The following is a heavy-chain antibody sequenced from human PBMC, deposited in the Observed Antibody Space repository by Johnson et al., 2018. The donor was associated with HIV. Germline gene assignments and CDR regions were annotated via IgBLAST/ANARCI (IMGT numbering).Heavy chain of an antibody. CDR1: GFTFSSYA. J-gene: IGHJ3*02. CDR3: ARDKWELLGAFDI. D-gene: IGHD1-26*01. Sequence: VQLVESGGGVVQPGRSLRLSGAASGFTFSSYAMHWVRQAPGKGLAWVAVISYDGSKQYYADSVKGRFTISRDNSKNTLYLQMNSLGAEDTAVYYCARDKWELLGAFDIWGQGTMVTVSS. CDR2: ISYDGSKQ. V-gene: IGHV3-30-3*01.